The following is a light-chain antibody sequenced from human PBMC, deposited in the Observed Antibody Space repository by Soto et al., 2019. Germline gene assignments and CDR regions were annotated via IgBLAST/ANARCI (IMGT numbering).Light chain of an antibody. J-gene: IGKJ1*01. CDR3: QHYKNWPPWT. V-gene: IGKV3-15*01. CDR2: DAS. CDR1: QSVSSD. Sequence: EIVMTQSPATLSVSPGERATLPCRASQSVSSDLAWYQQKPGQAPRLLIYDASTRASDIPARFSGSGSGTEFTLTISSLQSEDFGVYYCQHYKNWPPWTFGQGTKVDIK.